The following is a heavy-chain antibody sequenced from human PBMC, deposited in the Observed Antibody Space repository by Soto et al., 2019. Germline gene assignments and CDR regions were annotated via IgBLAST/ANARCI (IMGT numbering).Heavy chain of an antibody. D-gene: IGHD6-6*01. CDR3: ARGRDGDY. CDR2: ISAHNGNT. CDR1: GYTFTSYG. J-gene: IGHJ4*02. Sequence: QVHLVQSGAEVKKPGASVKVSCKGSGYTFTSYGITWVRQAPGQGLEWMGWISAHNGNTDYAQKLQGRVTVTRDTSTSTAYMERRSLRSDDTAVYYGARGRDGDYWGQGALVTVSS. V-gene: IGHV1-18*01.